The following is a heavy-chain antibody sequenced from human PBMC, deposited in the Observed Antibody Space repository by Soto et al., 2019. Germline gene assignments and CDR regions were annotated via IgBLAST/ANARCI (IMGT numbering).Heavy chain of an antibody. CDR3: ASDWFYMDV. V-gene: IGHV4-31*09. CDR2: IYYSGST. J-gene: IGHJ6*03. CDR1: GGSISSGGYY. Sequence: PSETLSLTCTVSGGSISSGGYYWSWIRQHPGKGLEWIGYIYYSGSTYYNPSLKSRVTISVDNAKNSLYLQMNSLRVEDTAVYYCASDWFYMDVWGKGTSVTVSS. D-gene: IGHD3-9*01.